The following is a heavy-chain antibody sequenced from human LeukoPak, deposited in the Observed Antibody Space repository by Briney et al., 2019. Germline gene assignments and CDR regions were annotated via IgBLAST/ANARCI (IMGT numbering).Heavy chain of an antibody. D-gene: IGHD5-18*01. CDR2: ISYDGSNK. CDR1: GFTFSSYA. Sequence: GGSLRLSCAASGFTFSSYAMHWVRQAPGKGLEWVAVISYDGSNKYYADSVKGRFTISRDNSKSTLYLQMNSLRAEDTAVYYCARALPGYSYGIDYWGQGTLVTVSS. CDR3: ARALPGYSYGIDY. J-gene: IGHJ4*02. V-gene: IGHV3-30*04.